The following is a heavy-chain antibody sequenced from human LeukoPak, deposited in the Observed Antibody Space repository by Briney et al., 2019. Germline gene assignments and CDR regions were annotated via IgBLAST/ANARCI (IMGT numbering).Heavy chain of an antibody. J-gene: IGHJ4*02. D-gene: IGHD5-18*01. CDR2: ISGSGGST. CDR3: AKDGDTYGFFDY. CDR1: GFTFRSYV. V-gene: IGHV3-23*01. Sequence: GGSLRLSCAASGFTFRSYVMSWVRQTPGKGLEWVSGISGSGGSTYYADSVKGRFTISRDNSKNTLYLQMNSLRAEDTAVYYCAKDGDTYGFFDYWGQGALVTVSS.